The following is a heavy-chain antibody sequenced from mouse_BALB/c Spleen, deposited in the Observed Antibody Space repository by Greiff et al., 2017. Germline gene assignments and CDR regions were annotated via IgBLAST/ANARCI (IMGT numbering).Heavy chain of an antibody. D-gene: IGHD1-1*02. J-gene: IGHJ2*01. Sequence: VQLKESGPELVKPGASMKISCKASGYSFTGYTMNWVKQSHGKNLEWIGLINPYNGGTSYNQKFKGKATLTVDKSSSTAYMELLSLTSEDSAVYYCARVEGGENGYFDYWGQGTTLTVSS. V-gene: IGHV1-18*01. CDR1: GYSFTGYT. CDR3: ARVEGGENGYFDY. CDR2: INPYNGGT.